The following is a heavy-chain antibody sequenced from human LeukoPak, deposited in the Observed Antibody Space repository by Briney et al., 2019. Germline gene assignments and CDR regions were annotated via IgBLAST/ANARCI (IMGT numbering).Heavy chain of an antibody. CDR2: IFYSGST. D-gene: IGHD2-15*01. CDR1: GGSITGYF. CDR3: ARGMAAATGGWFDP. J-gene: IGHJ5*02. V-gene: IGHV4-59*08. Sequence: PSETLSLTCAVSGGSITGYFWSWIRQSPGTGLEWLGYIFYSGSTNYTPSLKSRVTMSVDESKNQFSLKLRSVTAADTAVYYCARGMAAATGGWFDPWGQGALVTVSS.